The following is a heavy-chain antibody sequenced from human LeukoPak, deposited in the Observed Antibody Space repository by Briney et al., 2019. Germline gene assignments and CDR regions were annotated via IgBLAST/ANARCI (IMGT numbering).Heavy chain of an antibody. CDR1: GFTFSSYG. D-gene: IGHD6-19*01. J-gene: IGHJ4*02. V-gene: IGHV3-30*18. CDR2: ISYDGSNK. CDR3: AKDRGSSGWYSGY. Sequence: GRSLRLSCAASGFTFSSYGMHWVRQAPGKGLEWVAVISYDGSNKYYADSVKGRFTISRDNSKNTLYLQMNSLRAEDTAVYYCAKDRGSSGWYSGYWGQGTLVTASS.